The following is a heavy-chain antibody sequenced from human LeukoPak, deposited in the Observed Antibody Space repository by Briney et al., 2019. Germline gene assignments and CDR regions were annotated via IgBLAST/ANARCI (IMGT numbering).Heavy chain of an antibody. CDR3: ASVLNYYYGMDV. CDR1: GGSISSGSYL. V-gene: IGHV4-39*07. CDR2: IYHSGGT. J-gene: IGHJ6*02. D-gene: IGHD3-10*01. Sequence: PSETLSLTCAVSGGSISSGSYLWGWVRQPPGKGLEWIGEIYHSGGTNYNPSLKSRVTISVDKSKNQFSLKLNSVTAADTAVYYCASVLNYYYGMDVWGQGTTVTVSS.